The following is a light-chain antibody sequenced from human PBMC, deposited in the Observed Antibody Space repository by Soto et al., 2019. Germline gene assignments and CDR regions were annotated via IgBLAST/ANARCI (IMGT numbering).Light chain of an antibody. Sequence: EIVMTQSPATLSVSPGERAALSCRASQSVSSNFAWYQQKPGQAPRLLIYGASTRATGIPARFRGSGSGTDFTLTISSLQSEDFAVYYCQQYNNWPYTFGQGTKLEIK. CDR2: GAS. J-gene: IGKJ2*01. V-gene: IGKV3-15*01. CDR1: QSVSSN. CDR3: QQYNNWPYT.